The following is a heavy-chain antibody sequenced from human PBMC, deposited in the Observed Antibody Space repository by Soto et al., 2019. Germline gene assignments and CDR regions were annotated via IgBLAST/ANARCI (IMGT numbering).Heavy chain of an antibody. CDR2: ISRSSSTI. D-gene: IGHD3-10*01. CDR3: ERGSVYHGSGDDN. Sequence: EVQLVESGGGLVQPGESLRLSCAASGFSFSSFSMNWVRQAPGKGLVWVSYISRSSSTIYHADSVKGRFTISRDNAKNSLYLQMNSRRSEDTAVYYCERGSVYHGSGDDNWGQGILVTVSS. CDR1: GFSFSSFS. J-gene: IGHJ4*02. V-gene: IGHV3-48*01.